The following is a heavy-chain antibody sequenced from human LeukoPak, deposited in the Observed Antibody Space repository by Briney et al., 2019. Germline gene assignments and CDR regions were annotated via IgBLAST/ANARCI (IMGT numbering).Heavy chain of an antibody. Sequence: PGGSLRLSCAASGFTFSSYAMSWVRQAPGKGLEWVSAISGSGGSTYYADSVKGRFTISRDNSKNTLYLQMSSLRAEDTAVYYCAKDNVGGRITIFGVANEWGQGTLVTVSS. V-gene: IGHV3-23*01. CDR2: ISGSGGST. CDR1: GFTFSSYA. D-gene: IGHD3-3*01. CDR3: AKDNVGGRITIFGVANE. J-gene: IGHJ4*02.